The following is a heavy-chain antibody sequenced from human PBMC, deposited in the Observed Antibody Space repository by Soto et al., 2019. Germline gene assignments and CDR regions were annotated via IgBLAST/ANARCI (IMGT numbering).Heavy chain of an antibody. V-gene: IGHV5-51*01. D-gene: IGHD1-1*01. CDR2: IYPVDSNT. CDR1: GYNFTTYL. Sequence: GDSLNISCRFSGYNFTTYLIFVVRQMPGKVLLWMLIIYPVDSNTSYSPSFQVHVTISADKSINIAYLQWNSLKASDTAMYYCERRSRSYMANMEVWGHGTTVTVSS. CDR3: ERRSRSYMANMEV. J-gene: IGHJ6*02.